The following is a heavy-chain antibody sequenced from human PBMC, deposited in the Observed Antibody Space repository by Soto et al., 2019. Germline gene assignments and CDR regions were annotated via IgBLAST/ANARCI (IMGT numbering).Heavy chain of an antibody. CDR3: AKERSSGWSFDY. CDR2: ISGSGDST. D-gene: IGHD6-19*01. Sequence: GGSLRLSCAASGFTFSTYAMNWVRQAPGKGLEWVSGISGSGDSTYYADSVKGRFTVSRDNSKNTLYLQMNSLRAEDTAVFYCAKERSSGWSFDYWGQGTLVSVSS. CDR1: GFTFSTYA. J-gene: IGHJ4*02. V-gene: IGHV3-23*01.